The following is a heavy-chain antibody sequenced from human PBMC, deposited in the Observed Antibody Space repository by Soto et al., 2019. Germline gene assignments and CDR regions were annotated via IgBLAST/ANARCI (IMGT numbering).Heavy chain of an antibody. V-gene: IGHV4-30-4*08. D-gene: IGHD3-9*01. CDR1: VAALSRGWYV. CDR2: IYKSATT. J-gene: IGHJ4*02. Sequence: SLAISSTVSVAALSRGWYVYTWVRQPPGQALEYIGYIYKSATTYYTPSFESRVAISVDTSKSQFSLNVTSVTAADTAVYFCARGRYCLPGRCFPTWLDYWGRGALVTLS. CDR3: ARGRYCLPGRCFPTWLDY.